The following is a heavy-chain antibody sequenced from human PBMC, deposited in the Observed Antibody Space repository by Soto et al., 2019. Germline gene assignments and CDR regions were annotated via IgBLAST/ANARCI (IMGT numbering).Heavy chain of an antibody. Sequence: PSETLSLTCNVSGGSVSSVKYFWSWIRQPPGKGLEWIAYIYNNGNTNYNPSLKSRATISVDTSKNQCSLKLTSVTAADTAVYYCARDKSANDDFWSGYLDYWGQGTLVTVSS. CDR1: GGSVSSVKYF. V-gene: IGHV4-61*01. CDR2: IYNNGNT. CDR3: ARDKSANDDFWSGYLDY. D-gene: IGHD3-3*01. J-gene: IGHJ4*02.